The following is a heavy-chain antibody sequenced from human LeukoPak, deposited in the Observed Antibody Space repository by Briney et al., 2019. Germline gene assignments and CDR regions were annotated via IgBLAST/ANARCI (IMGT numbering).Heavy chain of an antibody. V-gene: IGHV3-48*01. CDR2: ISSSSSTI. CDR3: ARDPYSGNYGNYYYYYMDV. D-gene: IGHD1-26*01. Sequence: GGSLRLSCAASGFTFSSYSMNWVRQAPGKGLEWVSYISSSSSTIYYADSVKGRFTISRDNAKNSLYLQMNSLGPEDTAAYYCARDPYSGNYGNYYYYYMDVWGKGTTVTISS. CDR1: GFTFSSYS. J-gene: IGHJ6*03.